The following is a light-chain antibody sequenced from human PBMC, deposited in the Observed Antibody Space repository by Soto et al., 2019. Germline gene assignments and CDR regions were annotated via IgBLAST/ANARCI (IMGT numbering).Light chain of an antibody. V-gene: IGKV3-11*01. CDR1: QSIRSN. J-gene: IGKJ1*01. Sequence: EIVLTQSPATLSLSPGERATLSCRASQSIRSNLAWYQHKPGQAPRLHIYDASNRATGIPGRFSGSGSGTDFTLTISNLEPEDFAVYYCQQRDNWPWTFGQGAKVEIK. CDR3: QQRDNWPWT. CDR2: DAS.